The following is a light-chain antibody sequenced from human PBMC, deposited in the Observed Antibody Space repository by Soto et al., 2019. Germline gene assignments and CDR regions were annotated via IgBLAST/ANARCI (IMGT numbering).Light chain of an antibody. CDR2: RAS. CDR3: QDYESYS. CDR1: QSISVW. V-gene: IGKV1-5*03. Sequence: DIQMTQSPTTLSASVGDRVTITCRASQSISVWLAWYQQKPGRAPKLLIFRASSLESGVPSRFSGSGYGTEFTLTVSSLQADDFATYYCQDYESYSFGQGTKLEIK. J-gene: IGKJ2*01.